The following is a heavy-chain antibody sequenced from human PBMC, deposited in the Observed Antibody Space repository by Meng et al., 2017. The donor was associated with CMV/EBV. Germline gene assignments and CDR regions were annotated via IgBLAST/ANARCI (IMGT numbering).Heavy chain of an antibody. CDR3: ARTYYDFWSGYYGADAFDI. J-gene: IGHJ3*02. D-gene: IGHD3-3*01. CDR2: INPNSGGT. Sequence: ASVKVSCKASGYTFTGYYMHWVRQAPGQGLEWMGWINPNSGGTNYAQKFQGRVTMTRDTSISTAYMELSRLRSDDTAVYYCARTYYDFWSGYYGADAFDIWGQGTMVTVS. CDR1: GYTFTGYY. V-gene: IGHV1-2*02.